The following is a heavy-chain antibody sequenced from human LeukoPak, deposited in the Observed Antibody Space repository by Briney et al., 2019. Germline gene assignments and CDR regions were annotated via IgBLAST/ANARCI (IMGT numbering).Heavy chain of an antibody. V-gene: IGHV1-2*02. CDR1: GYTFTGYY. Sequence: ASVKVSCKASGYTFTGYYIHWVRQAPGQGLECMGWINSNSGGTNYAQKFQGRVTMTRDTSTSTVYMELSRLRSDDTAVYYCARDGGALDCWGQGTLVTVSS. CDR3: ARDGGALDC. D-gene: IGHD2-21*01. J-gene: IGHJ4*02. CDR2: INSNSGGT.